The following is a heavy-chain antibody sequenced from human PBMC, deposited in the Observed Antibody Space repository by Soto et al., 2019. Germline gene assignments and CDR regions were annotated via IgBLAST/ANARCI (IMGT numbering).Heavy chain of an antibody. CDR3: ARDTGTGGAVGY. D-gene: IGHD2-8*02. CDR1: GYTFTGYY. J-gene: IGHJ4*02. CDR2: INPNSGGT. V-gene: IGHV1-2*02. Sequence: QVQLVQSGAEVKKPGASVKVSCKASGYTFTGYYMHWVRQAPGKGLEWMGWINPNSGGTNYAQKFQGGVTMTRDTSSSTAYMELSRLRSDDTAVYYCARDTGTGGAVGYWGQGTLVTVSS.